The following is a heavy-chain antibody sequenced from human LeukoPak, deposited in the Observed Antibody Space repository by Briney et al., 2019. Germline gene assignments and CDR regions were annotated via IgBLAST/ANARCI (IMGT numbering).Heavy chain of an antibody. D-gene: IGHD3-10*01. CDR2: TYYSGST. J-gene: IGHJ5*02. Sequence: SETLSLTCTVSGGSISSGGYYWSWIRQHPGKGLEWIGYTYYSGSTYYNPSLKSRVTISVDTSKNQFSLKLSSVTAADTAVYYCARRGFGDWFDPWGQGTLVTVSS. CDR1: GGSISSGGYY. CDR3: ARRGFGDWFDP. V-gene: IGHV4-31*03.